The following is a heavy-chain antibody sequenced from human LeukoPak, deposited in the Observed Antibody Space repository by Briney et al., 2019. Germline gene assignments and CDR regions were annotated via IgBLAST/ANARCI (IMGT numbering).Heavy chain of an antibody. CDR2: IKQDGSEK. CDR1: GFTFSSYW. Sequence: GGSLRLSCAASGFTFSSYWMSWVRQAPGKGLEWVANIKQDGSEKYYVDSVKGRFTISRDNAKNSLYLQMNSLRAEDTAVYYCARDLRRGSSSLWYYFDYWGQGSLVTVSS. J-gene: IGHJ4*02. CDR3: ARDLRRGSSSLWYYFDY. D-gene: IGHD2-8*02. V-gene: IGHV3-7*01.